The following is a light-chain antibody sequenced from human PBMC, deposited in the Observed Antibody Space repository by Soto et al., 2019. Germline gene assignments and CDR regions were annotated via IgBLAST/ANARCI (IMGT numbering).Light chain of an antibody. CDR1: LTVSGS. Sequence: EIVLTQSPATLSLSPGERATLSCRASLTVSGSLAWYQQKPGQTPRLLIYDVSSRAAGIPARFSGSGSGTDFTLTIASLESEDFAVYYCRQGGTFGQGTKVDI. V-gene: IGKV3-11*01. CDR3: RQGGT. CDR2: DVS. J-gene: IGKJ2*01.